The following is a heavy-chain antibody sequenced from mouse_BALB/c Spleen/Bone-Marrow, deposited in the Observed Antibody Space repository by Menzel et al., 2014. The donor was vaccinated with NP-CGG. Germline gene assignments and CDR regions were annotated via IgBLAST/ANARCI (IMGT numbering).Heavy chain of an antibody. CDR3: ARQDGFDY. J-gene: IGHJ2*01. V-gene: IGHV5-9-3*01. CDR1: GSTFSNYA. D-gene: IGHD2-3*01. Sequence: EVQVVESGGGLVKPGGSLKLSCAASGSTFSNYAMSWVRQTPEKRLEWVAIISSGGSYTYYPDSVKGRFTISRDNAKTILYLQMSSLRSEDTAMYYCARQDGFDYWGQGTTLTVSS. CDR2: ISSGGSYT.